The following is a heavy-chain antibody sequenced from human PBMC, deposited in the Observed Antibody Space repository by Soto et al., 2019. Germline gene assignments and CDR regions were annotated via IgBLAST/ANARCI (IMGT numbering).Heavy chain of an antibody. V-gene: IGHV3-23*01. CDR2: ISSRGDRT. CDR1: GFTFSRYA. D-gene: IGHD5-18*01. J-gene: IGHJ6*02. CDR3: AKETGYSYGFQPNALDV. Sequence: GSLRLSCAGSGFTFSRYAMNWVRQAPGKGLEWVSIISSRGDRTSYAESVKGRFTISRDDSKNTLFLHMNSLGAEDMAVYYCAKETGYSYGFQPNALDVWGQGTTVTVSS.